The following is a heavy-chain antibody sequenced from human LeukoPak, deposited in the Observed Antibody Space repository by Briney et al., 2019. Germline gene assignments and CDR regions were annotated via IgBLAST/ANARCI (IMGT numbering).Heavy chain of an antibody. J-gene: IGHJ4*02. Sequence: GGSLRLSCAAYGFTFDNSWIHWVRQGPGRGLVWVSRISPDGITTNYADSVKGRFSISRDNAMNTLYLQMNSLRAEDTAVYYCATAGNYRFDNWGQGTLVTVSS. CDR3: ATAGNYRFDN. V-gene: IGHV3-74*01. CDR1: GFTFDNSW. CDR2: ISPDGITT. D-gene: IGHD1-7*01.